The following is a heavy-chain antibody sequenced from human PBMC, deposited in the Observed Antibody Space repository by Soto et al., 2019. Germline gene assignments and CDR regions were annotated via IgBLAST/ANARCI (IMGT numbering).Heavy chain of an antibody. CDR2: ISYDGSNK. D-gene: IGHD4-4*01. J-gene: IGHJ4*02. CDR3: AKAEGVTTFWLAY. Sequence: GGSLRLSCAASGFTFSSYGMHWVRQAPGKGLEWVAVISYDGSNKYYADSVKGRFTISRDNSKNTLYLQMNSLRAEDTAVYYCAKAEGVTTFWLAYWGQGTLVTVSS. V-gene: IGHV3-30*18. CDR1: GFTFSSYG.